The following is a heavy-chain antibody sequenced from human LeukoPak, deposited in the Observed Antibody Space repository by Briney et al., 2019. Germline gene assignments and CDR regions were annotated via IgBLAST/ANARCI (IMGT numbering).Heavy chain of an antibody. D-gene: IGHD5-18*01. Sequence: SETLSLTCKVSGGSISSGGYSWSWIRQPPGKGLEWIGYIYHSGSTYYNPSLKSRVTISVDRSKNQFSLKLSSVTAADTAVYYCARNYSYGLDYWGQGTLVTVSS. V-gene: IGHV4-30-2*01. CDR2: IYHSGST. CDR1: GGSISSGGYS. J-gene: IGHJ4*02. CDR3: ARNYSYGLDY.